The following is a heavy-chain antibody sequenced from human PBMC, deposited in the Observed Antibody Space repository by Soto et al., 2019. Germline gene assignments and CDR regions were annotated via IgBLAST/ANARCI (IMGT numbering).Heavy chain of an antibody. CDR3: ARGRYALGV. J-gene: IGHJ6*02. Sequence: GGSLRLSCAASGFNVGDYEMNWVRQAPGKGLEWISMITSGGTVFYYADSVRGRFAISRDDTENSLHLQMNSLRVEDTAMYHCARGRYALGVWGQGTTVTVSS. V-gene: IGHV3-48*03. CDR1: GFNVGDYE. D-gene: IGHD3-9*01. CDR2: ITSGGTVF.